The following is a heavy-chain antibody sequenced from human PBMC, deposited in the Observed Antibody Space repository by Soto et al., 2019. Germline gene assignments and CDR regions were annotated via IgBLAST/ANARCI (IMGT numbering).Heavy chain of an antibody. Sequence: PSETLSLTCTVSGGFVSSSNDYYWGWLRQSPGKGVEWIGSISYGGETYYNPSLKSQVIISVDTSKIQLSLKLNSVTAADAAVYYCARHRNFIVGRTRSFDLWGQGTLVTVSS. D-gene: IGHD1-26*01. CDR2: ISYGGET. CDR1: GGFVSSSNDYY. CDR3: ARHRNFIVGRTRSFDL. V-gene: IGHV4-39*01. J-gene: IGHJ4*02.